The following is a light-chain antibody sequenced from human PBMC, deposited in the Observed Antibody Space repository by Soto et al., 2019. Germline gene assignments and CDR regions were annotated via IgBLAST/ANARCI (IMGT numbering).Light chain of an antibody. CDR3: MEPLQSWT. CDR2: LGS. CDR1: QSLLHSDLYNY. V-gene: IGKV2-28*01. J-gene: IGKJ1*01. Sequence: DFLMTQSPLSLPVTPGEPASISCRSSQSLLHSDLYNYLDWYLQKPGQSPQLLIYLGSNRASGVPDRFSRSGSGTDFGLGIRRVEGQDDGDYDWMEPLQSWTFG.